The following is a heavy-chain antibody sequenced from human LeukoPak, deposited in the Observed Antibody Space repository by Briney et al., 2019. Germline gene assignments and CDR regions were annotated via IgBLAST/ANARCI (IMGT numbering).Heavy chain of an antibody. CDR3: AKHPQGAAGAHFDY. J-gene: IGHJ4*02. CDR1: GFVLSNYA. D-gene: IGHD6-13*01. CDR2: ISASGSRT. Sequence: GGSLRLSCAASGFVLSNYAMSWVRQAPGKGLEWVSTISASGSRTYYTDSVKGRFSISRDNSRNTMYLQMNSLRAEDTAIYYCAKHPQGAAGAHFDYWGQGTLVAVSS. V-gene: IGHV3-23*01.